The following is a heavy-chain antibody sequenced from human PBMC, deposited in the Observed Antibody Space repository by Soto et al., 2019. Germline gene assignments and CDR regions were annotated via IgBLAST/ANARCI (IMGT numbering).Heavy chain of an antibody. CDR1: GVSISSSSYY. V-gene: IGHV4-39*01. CDR3: ARHPPSGFTIFGVVISGFDP. J-gene: IGHJ5*02. Sequence: SETLSLTCTVSGVSISSSSYYWGWIRQPPGKGLEWIGSIYYSGSTYYNPSLKSRVTISVDTSKNQFSLKLSSVSAADTAVYYCARHPPSGFTIFGVVISGFDPWGQGTLVTVSS. D-gene: IGHD3-3*01. CDR2: IYYSGST.